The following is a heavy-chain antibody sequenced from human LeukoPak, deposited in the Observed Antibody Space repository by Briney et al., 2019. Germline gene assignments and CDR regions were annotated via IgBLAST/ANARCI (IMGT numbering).Heavy chain of an antibody. D-gene: IGHD3-22*01. CDR3: AADEFYYDTSGFWDLDY. CDR2: IVVGSGNT. V-gene: IGHV1-58*01. CDR1: GFIFISST. J-gene: IGHJ4*02. Sequence: SVKVSCKASGFIFISSTLQWVRQARGQRPEWIGWIVVGSGNTNYAQRFQQRVNITRDMSTGTAYMELGSLRSEDTAVYYCAADEFYYDTSGFWDLDYWGQGTLVTVSS.